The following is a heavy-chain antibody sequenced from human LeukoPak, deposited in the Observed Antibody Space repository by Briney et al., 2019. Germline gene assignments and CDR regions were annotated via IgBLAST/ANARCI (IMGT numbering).Heavy chain of an antibody. CDR1: GYNFIDYY. J-gene: IGHJ5*02. D-gene: IGHD3/OR15-3a*01. V-gene: IGHV1-2*02. CDR3: ARAPYCDFSSCYTGNNWFDP. Sequence: ASVRVSCKASGYNFIDYYIHWVRQAPGQGLEWMGWIKPNSGGTNIALKFQGRVTMTRDTSVNTAYMEASRLRSDDTAVYYCARAPYCDFSSCYTGNNWFDPWGQGTLVTVSS. CDR2: IKPNSGGT.